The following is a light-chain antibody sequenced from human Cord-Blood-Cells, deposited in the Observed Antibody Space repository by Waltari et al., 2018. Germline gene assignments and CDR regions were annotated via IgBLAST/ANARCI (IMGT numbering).Light chain of an antibody. Sequence: QSALTQPASVSGSPGQSITISCTGTSSDVGGYNYVSWYQQHPGQAPKLMSYDVSNRPSGVSNRFSGSKSGNTASLTISGLQAEDEADYYCSSYTSSSTLVFRGGTKLTVL. CDR3: SSYTSSSTLV. V-gene: IGLV2-14*03. CDR1: SSDVGGYNY. J-gene: IGLJ3*02. CDR2: DVS.